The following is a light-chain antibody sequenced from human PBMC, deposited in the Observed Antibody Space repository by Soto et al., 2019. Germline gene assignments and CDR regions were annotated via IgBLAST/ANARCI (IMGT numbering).Light chain of an antibody. CDR3: QQRSNWPPLT. CDR2: DAS. V-gene: IGKV3-11*01. J-gene: IGKJ4*01. CDR1: QSVSSY. Sequence: IVITQSPATLSLSPGERATLSCRASQSVSSYLAWYQQKPGQAPRLLIYDASNRATGIPARFSGSGSGTDFTLTISSLEPEDFAVYYCQQRSNWPPLTFGGGTKVDI.